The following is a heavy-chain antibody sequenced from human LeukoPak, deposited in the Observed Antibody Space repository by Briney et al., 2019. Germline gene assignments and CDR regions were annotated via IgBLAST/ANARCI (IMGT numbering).Heavy chain of an antibody. CDR3: ASIGVVISTYYYYGMDV. V-gene: IGHV3-48*03. J-gene: IGHJ6*02. Sequence: GGSLRLSCAASGFTFSSHEMNWVRQAPGKGLEWVSYISSSGSTIYYADSVKGRFTISRDNAKNSLYLQMNSLRAEDTAVYYCASIGVVISTYYYYGMDVWGQGTTVTVSS. CDR1: GFTFSSHE. CDR2: ISSSGSTI. D-gene: IGHD3-3*01.